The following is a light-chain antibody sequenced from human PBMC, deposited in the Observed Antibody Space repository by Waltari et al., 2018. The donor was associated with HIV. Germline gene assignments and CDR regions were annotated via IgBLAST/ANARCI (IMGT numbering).Light chain of an antibody. CDR1: NIGSKN. CDR3: QVWDSSTVI. V-gene: IGLV3-9*01. Sequence: SYELTQPLSVSVALGQTARIACGGNNIGSKNVHWYQQKPGQAPVLVIYRDSNRPSGIPERFSGSNSGNTATLTIGRVQAGDEADYYCQVWDSSTVIFAGGTKLAVL. J-gene: IGLJ2*01. CDR2: RDS.